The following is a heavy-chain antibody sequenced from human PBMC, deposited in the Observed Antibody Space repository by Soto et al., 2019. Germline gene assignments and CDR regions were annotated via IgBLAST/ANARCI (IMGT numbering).Heavy chain of an antibody. CDR3: ARRVLGQLGFDP. V-gene: IGHV5-51*01. Sequence: EVQLVQSGAEVKKPGESLKISCKGSGYIFSNNWIAWVRQMPGKGLEWMGVIYPGDSDTIYSPSFQGQVTISADKYISTAYLQWTSLKASDTDIYYCARRVLGQLGFDPWGQGTPVIVSS. CDR1: GYIFSNNW. CDR2: IYPGDSDT. D-gene: IGHD6-6*01. J-gene: IGHJ5*02.